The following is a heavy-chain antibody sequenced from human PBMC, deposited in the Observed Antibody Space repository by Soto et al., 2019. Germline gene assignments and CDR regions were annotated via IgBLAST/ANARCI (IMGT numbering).Heavy chain of an antibody. J-gene: IGHJ4*02. CDR1: GFTFSSYG. CDR3: AKGFGELTLDY. V-gene: IGHV3-30*18. Sequence: QVQLVESGGGVVQPGRSLRLSCAASGFTFSSYGMHWVRQAPGKGLEWVAVISYDGSTKYYADSVKGRFTISRDNSKNTLYLQMNSLRVEDTAVYYCAKGFGELTLDYWGQGTLVTVSS. CDR2: ISYDGSTK. D-gene: IGHD3-10*01.